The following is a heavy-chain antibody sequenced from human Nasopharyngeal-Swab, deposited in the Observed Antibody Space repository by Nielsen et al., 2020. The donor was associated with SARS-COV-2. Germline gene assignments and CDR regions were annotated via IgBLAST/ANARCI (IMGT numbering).Heavy chain of an antibody. D-gene: IGHD4-17*01. CDR3: ARALSARTTFNCLGP. Sequence: WVRQAPGQGLEWMGGIIPIFGTANYAQMFQGRVTITADKSTSTAYMELSSLRSEDTAVYYCARALSARTTFNCLGPWGQGTLVTVSS. V-gene: IGHV1-69*06. J-gene: IGHJ5*02. CDR2: IIPIFGTA.